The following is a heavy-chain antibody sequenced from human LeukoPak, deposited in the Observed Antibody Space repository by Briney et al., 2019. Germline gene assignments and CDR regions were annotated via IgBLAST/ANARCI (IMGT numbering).Heavy chain of an antibody. V-gene: IGHV2-5*01. D-gene: IGHD2-2*01. CDR2: IYWNDDK. Sequence: SGPTLVKPTQTLTLTCTFSGFSLSTSGVGVGWIRQPPGKALEWLALIYWNDDKRYSPSLKSRLTISKDTPKNQVILTMTNMDPVDTATYYSAHSQPGRDIVVVPAFDIWGPGTMVTVSS. CDR3: AHSQPGRDIVVVPAFDI. CDR1: GFSLSTSGVG. J-gene: IGHJ3*02.